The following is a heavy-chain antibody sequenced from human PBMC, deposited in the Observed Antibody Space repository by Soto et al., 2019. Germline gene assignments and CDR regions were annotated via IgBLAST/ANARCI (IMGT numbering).Heavy chain of an antibody. CDR3: ARGSYGSGDY. CDR2: IIPIFGNT. Sequence: ASLQVSCKSSGGSFSSCAIIWVRQAPGQGLEWMGGIIPIFGNTNYAQKLQGRVTMTTDTSTSTAYMELRSLRSDDTAVYYCARGSYGSGDYWGQGTLVTVSA. J-gene: IGHJ4*02. V-gene: IGHV1-18*01. CDR1: GGSFSSCA. D-gene: IGHD3-10*01.